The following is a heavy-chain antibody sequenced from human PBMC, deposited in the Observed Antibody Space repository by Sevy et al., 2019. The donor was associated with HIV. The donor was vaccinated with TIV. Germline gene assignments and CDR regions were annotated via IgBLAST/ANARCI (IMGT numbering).Heavy chain of an antibody. V-gene: IGHV3-21*01. CDR1: GFTFSSYS. J-gene: IGHJ6*02. CDR3: SRVATYEILTSYYFDYYYYGMDV. Sequence: GGSLRLSCAASGFTFSSYSMNWVRQAPGKGLGWVSSISCSSSYIYYAGSGKGLLTISRDNAKKSLYMEMNSLRAEDTAVYYCSRVATYEILTSYYFDYYYYGMDVWGQGTTVTVSS. CDR2: ISCSSSYI. D-gene: IGHD3-9*01.